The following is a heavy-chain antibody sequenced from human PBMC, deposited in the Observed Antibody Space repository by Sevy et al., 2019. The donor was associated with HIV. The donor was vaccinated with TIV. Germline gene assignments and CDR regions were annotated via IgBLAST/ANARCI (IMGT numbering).Heavy chain of an antibody. CDR2: IIPSGIT. J-gene: IGHJ4*02. V-gene: IGHV4-39*07. CDR1: GGSISSSSYY. Sequence: SETLSLTCTVSGGSISSSSYYWGWIRQPPGKGLEWIGEIIPSGITNYNPSLKSRVTISIDTSKNQFSLKVKSVTAADTAIYYCARGQWEHPYWGQGTQVTVSS. CDR3: ARGQWEHPY. D-gene: IGHD1-26*01.